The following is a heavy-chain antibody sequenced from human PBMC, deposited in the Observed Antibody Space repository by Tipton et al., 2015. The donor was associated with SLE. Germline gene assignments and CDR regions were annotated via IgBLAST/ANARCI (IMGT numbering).Heavy chain of an antibody. V-gene: IGHV4-4*07. J-gene: IGHJ4*02. CDR1: GDSISSFY. D-gene: IGHD3-16*01. CDR2: FYTSGYT. CDR3: ATRYYDYIWGGSRKYFFDY. Sequence: TLSLTCTVSGDSISSFYWSWIRQPAGKGLEWIGRFYTSGYTDYNPSLKSRVTMSGDTSKNQLSLNLSSVTAADTAIYYCATRYYDYIWGGSRKYFFDYWGQGALVTVSS.